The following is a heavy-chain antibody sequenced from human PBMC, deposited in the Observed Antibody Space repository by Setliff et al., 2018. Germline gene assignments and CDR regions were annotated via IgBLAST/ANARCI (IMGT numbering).Heavy chain of an antibody. CDR1: GGSISSSSYY. D-gene: IGHD3-3*01. CDR3: ARHKAGITIFVVVINPDAFDI. J-gene: IGHJ3*02. CDR2: IYYSGST. Sequence: PSETLSLTCTVSGGSISSSSYYWGWIRQPPGKGLEWIGSIYYSGSTYYNPSLKSRVTISVDTSKNQFSLKLSSVTAADTAVYYCARHKAGITIFVVVINPDAFDIWGQGTMVTVSS. V-gene: IGHV4-39*01.